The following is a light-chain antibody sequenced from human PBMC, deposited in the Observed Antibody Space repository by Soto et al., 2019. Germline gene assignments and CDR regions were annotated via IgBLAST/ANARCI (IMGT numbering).Light chain of an antibody. CDR3: AAWDASLIGYV. CDR1: SSNIGSKT. Sequence: QAVLTQPPSASGTPGQKVIISCSGSSSNIGSKTVNWYQQLPGTAPKLLIFFNDQRPSRVPDRFSGSKSGTSASLAISGLQSDDEADYYCAAWDASLIGYVFGTGTKLTVL. V-gene: IGLV1-44*01. CDR2: FND. J-gene: IGLJ1*01.